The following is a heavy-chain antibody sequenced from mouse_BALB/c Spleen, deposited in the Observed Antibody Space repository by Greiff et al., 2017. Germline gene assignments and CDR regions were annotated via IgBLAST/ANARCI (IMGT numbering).Heavy chain of an antibody. V-gene: IGHV1-55*01. D-gene: IGHD2-14*01. Sequence: VQLQQPGAELVKPGTSVKLSCKASGYNFTSYWINWVKLRPGQGLEWIGDIYPGSGSTNYNEKFKSKATLTVDTSSSTAYMQLSSLASEDSALYYCARYYRDDDYWGQGTLVTVSA. CDR3: ARYYRDDDY. J-gene: IGHJ3*01. CDR1: GYNFTSYW. CDR2: IYPGSGST.